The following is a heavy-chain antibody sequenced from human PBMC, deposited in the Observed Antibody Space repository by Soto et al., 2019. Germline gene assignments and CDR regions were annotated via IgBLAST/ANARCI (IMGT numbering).Heavy chain of an antibody. D-gene: IGHD5-18*01. V-gene: IGHV3-48*02. J-gene: IGHJ4*02. Sequence: PGGSLRLSCAASGFTFSSYSMNWVRQAPGKGLEWVSYISSSSSTIYYADSVKGRFTISRDNAKNYLYLQMHSLRDEDTAVYYSARDSSYSYCSIVYWGQGTLVTVSS. CDR1: GFTFSSYS. CDR3: ARDSSYSYCSIVY. CDR2: ISSSSSTI.